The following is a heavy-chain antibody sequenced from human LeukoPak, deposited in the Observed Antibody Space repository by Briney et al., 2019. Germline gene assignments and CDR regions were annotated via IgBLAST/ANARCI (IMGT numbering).Heavy chain of an antibody. CDR1: GFTFSNYW. D-gene: IGHD5-24*01. CDR3: ARHGRDGRIDGFDY. Sequence: GGSLRLSCAASGFTFSNYWMSWVRQAPGKGLEWVANIKQDGSEKYYVGSVKGRFTISRDNAKNSLYLQMSSLRAEDTAVYYCARHGRDGRIDGFDYWGQGTLVTVSS. J-gene: IGHJ4*02. CDR2: IKQDGSEK. V-gene: IGHV3-7*01.